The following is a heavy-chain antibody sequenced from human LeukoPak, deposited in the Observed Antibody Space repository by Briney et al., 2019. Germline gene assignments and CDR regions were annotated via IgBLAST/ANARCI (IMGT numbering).Heavy chain of an antibody. CDR2: IRTKSDGETV. CDR3: ATPALGRRLYYYDY. J-gene: IGHJ4*02. Sequence: GGSLRLCCAASGFTFSSACLSWVRQAPGKGLEWVGRIRTKSDGETVDYAAPVKGRFTISRDDSKNTLFLQMNSLKTEDTAVYYCATPALGRRLYYYDYWGQGTLVTVSP. CDR1: GFTFSSAC. D-gene: IGHD3-16*01. V-gene: IGHV3-15*07.